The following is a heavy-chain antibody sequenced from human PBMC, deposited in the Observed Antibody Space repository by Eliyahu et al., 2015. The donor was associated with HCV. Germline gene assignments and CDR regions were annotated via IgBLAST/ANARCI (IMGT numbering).Heavy chain of an antibody. D-gene: IGHD6-13*01. J-gene: IGHJ6*02. Sequence: QVQLQESGPGLVKPSETLSLTCTVSGGSISSYYWSWIRQPPGKGLEWIGYIYYSGSTNYNPSLKSRVTISVDTSKNQFSLKLSSVTAADTAVYYCARDPSSSWYRVLGQYYYYGMDVWGQGTTVTVSS. CDR1: GGSISSYY. V-gene: IGHV4-59*01. CDR3: ARDPSSSWYRVLGQYYYYGMDV. CDR2: IYYSGST.